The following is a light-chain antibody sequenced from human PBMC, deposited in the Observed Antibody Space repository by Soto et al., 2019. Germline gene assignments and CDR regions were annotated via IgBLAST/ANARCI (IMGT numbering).Light chain of an antibody. Sequence: QSVLTQPASVSGSPGQSITISCTGTSSDVGGHDFVSWYQHHPGKAPKLIIYEVSNRPSGLSNRFSGSKSGNTASLTISGLQAEDEADYYCSSFTSTGTLLFGEGTKLTVL. CDR2: EVS. V-gene: IGLV2-14*01. CDR3: SSFTSTGTLL. J-gene: IGLJ2*01. CDR1: SSDVGGHDF.